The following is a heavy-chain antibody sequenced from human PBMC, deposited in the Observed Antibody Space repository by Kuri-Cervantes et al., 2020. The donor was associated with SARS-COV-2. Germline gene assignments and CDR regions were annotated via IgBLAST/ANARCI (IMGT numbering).Heavy chain of an antibody. CDR3: ARDRRDGYNYYYYYGMDV. CDR1: GFTVSSNY. Sequence: ESLKISCAASGFTVSSNYMSWVRQPPGKGLEWIGSIYYSGSTYYNPSLKSRVTISVDTSKNQFSLKLSSVTAADTAVYYCARDRRDGYNYYYYYGMDVWGQGTTVTVSS. CDR2: IYYSGST. V-gene: IGHV4-38-2*02. D-gene: IGHD5-24*01. J-gene: IGHJ6*02.